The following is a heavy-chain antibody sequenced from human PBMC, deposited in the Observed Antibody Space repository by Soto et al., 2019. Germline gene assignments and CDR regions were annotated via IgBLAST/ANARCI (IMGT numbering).Heavy chain of an antibody. D-gene: IGHD5-18*01. J-gene: IGHJ6*02. CDR2: ISGGGGST. Sequence: GVSLRLSCAASGFTLSSYAMSWVRQAPGKGLEWVSAISGGGGSTYYADSVKGRFTISRDNSKNTLYLQMNSLRAEDTAVYYCAKDLGYSYGYDYYYYYGMDVCGQGTTVTVSS. CDR3: AKDLGYSYGYDYYYYYGMDV. V-gene: IGHV3-23*01. CDR1: GFTLSSYA.